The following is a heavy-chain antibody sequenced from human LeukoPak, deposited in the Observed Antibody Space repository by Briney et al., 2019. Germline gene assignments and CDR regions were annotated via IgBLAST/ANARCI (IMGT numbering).Heavy chain of an antibody. CDR3: ARALEGRSSGWLSYFDY. Sequence: ASVKVSCKASGGTFSSYAISWVRQAPGQGLEWMGRIIPILGIANYAQKFQGRVTITADKSTSTAYMELSSLRSEDTAVYYCARALEGRSSGWLSYFDYWGQGTLVTVSS. CDR1: GGTFSSYA. CDR2: IIPILGIA. J-gene: IGHJ4*02. D-gene: IGHD6-19*01. V-gene: IGHV1-69*04.